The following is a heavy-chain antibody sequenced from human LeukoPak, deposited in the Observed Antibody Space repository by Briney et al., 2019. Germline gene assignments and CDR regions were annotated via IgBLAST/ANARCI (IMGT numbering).Heavy chain of an antibody. CDR2: INPNNGGT. CDR3: ARDCYDRSGSD. CDR1: GYSFTGYF. V-gene: IGHV1-2*02. J-gene: IGHJ1*01. Sequence: ASVKVSCKASGYSFTGYFINWVRQAPGQGLEWMGWINPNNGGTNYAQKFQGRVTMTRDTSITTAYMEVSRLRSDDTAVYYCARDCYDRSGSDWGQGTLVTVSS. D-gene: IGHD3-22*01.